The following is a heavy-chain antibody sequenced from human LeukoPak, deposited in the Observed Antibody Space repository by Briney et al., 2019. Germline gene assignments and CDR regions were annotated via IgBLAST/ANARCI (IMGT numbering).Heavy chain of an antibody. J-gene: IGHJ4*02. Sequence: PSETLSLTCAVYGGSFRGYYWSWIRQPPGKGLEWIGEINHSGSANYNPSLKSRVPISVDTSKNQFSLKLSSVTAADTDVYYCARGGIAVAGHFDYWGQGTLVTVSS. CDR2: INHSGSA. CDR3: ARGGIAVAGHFDY. V-gene: IGHV4-34*01. D-gene: IGHD6-19*01. CDR1: GGSFRGYY.